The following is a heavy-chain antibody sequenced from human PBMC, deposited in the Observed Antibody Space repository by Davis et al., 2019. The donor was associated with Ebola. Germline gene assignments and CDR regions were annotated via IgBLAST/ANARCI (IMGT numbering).Heavy chain of an antibody. CDR2: INHSGST. J-gene: IGHJ4*02. V-gene: IGHV4-34*01. CDR1: GGSFSDYY. Sequence: SETLSLTCAVYGGSFSDYYWNWIRQPPGKGLEWIGEINHSGSTNYNPSLKSRVTISVDTSKNQFSLKLSSVTAADTAVYYCARGLYNFWSGYFDYWGQGTLVTVSS. CDR3: ARGLYNFWSGYFDY. D-gene: IGHD3-3*01.